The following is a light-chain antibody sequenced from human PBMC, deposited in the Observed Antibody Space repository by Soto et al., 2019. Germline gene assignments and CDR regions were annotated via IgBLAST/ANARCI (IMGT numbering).Light chain of an antibody. CDR3: CSYTSSSPYV. Sequence: SALTQPASVSGSPGQSITISCTGTSSDVGGYKYVSWYQQHPGKAPKLIIYEVSHRPTGVSNRFSASKSGNTASLTISGLQAEDEADYYCCSYTSSSPYVFGTGTKVTVL. CDR1: SSDVGGYKY. V-gene: IGLV2-14*01. CDR2: EVS. J-gene: IGLJ1*01.